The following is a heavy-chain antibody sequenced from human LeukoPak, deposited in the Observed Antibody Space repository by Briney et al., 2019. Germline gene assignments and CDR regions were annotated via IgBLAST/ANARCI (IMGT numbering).Heavy chain of an antibody. CDR3: ARDAWHYGSGSYYNRNWFDP. J-gene: IGHJ5*02. V-gene: IGHV1-18*01. D-gene: IGHD3-10*01. CDR2: ISAYNGNT. Sequence: ASVKVSCKASGYTFTSYGISWVRQAPGQGLEWMGWISAYNGNTNYAQKLRGRVTMTTDTSTSTAYMELRSLRSDDTAVYYCARDAWHYGSGSYYNRNWFDPWGQGTLVTVSS. CDR1: GYTFTSYG.